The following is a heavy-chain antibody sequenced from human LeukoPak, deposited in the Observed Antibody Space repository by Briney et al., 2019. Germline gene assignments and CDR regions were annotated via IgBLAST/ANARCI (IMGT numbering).Heavy chain of an antibody. CDR3: ARGGGLDV. CDR2: IRQDGGER. CDR1: GFTFSNYW. D-gene: IGHD3-16*01. J-gene: IGHJ6*02. V-gene: IGHV3-7*03. Sequence: GGSLRLSCAASGFTFSNYWMNWVRQAPGKGLEWVANIRQDGGERYYVDSVTGRFIISRDNARNSLYLQMNSLRAEDTAVYFCARGGGLDVWGQGATVTVSS.